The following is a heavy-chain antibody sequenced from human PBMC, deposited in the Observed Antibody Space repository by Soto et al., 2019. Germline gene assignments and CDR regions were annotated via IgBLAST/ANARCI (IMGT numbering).Heavy chain of an antibody. J-gene: IGHJ3*02. CDR2: IYYSGST. Sequence: QVQLQESGPGLVKPSQTLSLTCTVSGGSISSGGYYWSWIRQHPGKGLEWIGYIYYSGSTYYNPALKSRVTISVDTSKNQFSLKLSSVTAADTAVYYCARDLPRGYSYGGNAFDIWGQGTMVTVSS. V-gene: IGHV4-31*03. CDR1: GGSISSGGYY. D-gene: IGHD5-18*01. CDR3: ARDLPRGYSYGGNAFDI.